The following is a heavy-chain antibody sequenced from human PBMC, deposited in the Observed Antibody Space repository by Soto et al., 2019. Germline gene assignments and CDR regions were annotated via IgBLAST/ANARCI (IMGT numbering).Heavy chain of an antibody. CDR2: IIPIFGTA. CDR3: ASRSSWFDAFDI. Sequence: SVKVSCKASGGTFSSYAISWVRQAPGQGLEWMGGIIPIFGTANYAQKFQGRVTITAEKSTSTAYMELSSLRSEDTAVYYCASRSSWFDAFDICGQGTMVTVAS. CDR1: GGTFSSYA. J-gene: IGHJ3*02. V-gene: IGHV1-69*06. D-gene: IGHD6-13*01.